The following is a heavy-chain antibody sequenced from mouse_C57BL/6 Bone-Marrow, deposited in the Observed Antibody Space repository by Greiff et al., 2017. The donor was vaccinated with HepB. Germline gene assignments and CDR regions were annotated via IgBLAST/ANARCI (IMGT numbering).Heavy chain of an antibody. Sequence: DVKLVESGGGLVKPGGSLKLSCAASGFTFSDYGMHWVRQSPEKGLEWVAYISSGSSTIYYADTVKGRFTISRDNATNTLFLQMTSLRSEDTAMYDCARRGYDYEFSCWGQRTLVTVSA. J-gene: IGHJ3*01. D-gene: IGHD2-4*01. V-gene: IGHV5-17*01. CDR2: ISSGSSTI. CDR1: GFTFSDYG. CDR3: ARRGYDYEFSC.